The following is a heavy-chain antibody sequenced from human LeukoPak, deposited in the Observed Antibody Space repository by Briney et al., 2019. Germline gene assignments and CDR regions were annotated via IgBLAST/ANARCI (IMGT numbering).Heavy chain of an antibody. CDR2: IKQDGSEK. CDR3: ARDELVTMVRGVINY. J-gene: IGHJ4*02. Sequence: GGSLRLSCAASGFTLSSYWMSWVRQAPGKGREWVANIKQDGSEKNYVDSVKGRFNISRDNAKNSMYLQMISLRAEDTAVYYCARDELVTMVRGVINYWGQGTLVTVSS. V-gene: IGHV3-7*01. D-gene: IGHD3-10*01. CDR1: GFTLSSYW.